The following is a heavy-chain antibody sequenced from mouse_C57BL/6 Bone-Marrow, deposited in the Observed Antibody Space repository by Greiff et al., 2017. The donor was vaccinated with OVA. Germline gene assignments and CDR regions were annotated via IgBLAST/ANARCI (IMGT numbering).Heavy chain of an antibody. CDR2: IYPGDGDT. Sequence: QVQLKESGAELVKPGASVKISCKASGYAFSSYWMNWVKQRPGKGLEWIGQIYPGDGDTNYNGKFKGKATLTADKSSSTAYMQLSSLTSEDSAVYFCARREVYYSTYGAMDYWGQGTSVTVSS. V-gene: IGHV1-80*01. J-gene: IGHJ4*01. CDR3: ARREVYYSTYGAMDY. D-gene: IGHD2-5*01. CDR1: GYAFSSYW.